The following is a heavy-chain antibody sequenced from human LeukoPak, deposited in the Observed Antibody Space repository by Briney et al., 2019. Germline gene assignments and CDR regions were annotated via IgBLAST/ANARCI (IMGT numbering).Heavy chain of an antibody. J-gene: IGHJ6*02. CDR1: GFTFSSYW. CDR2: IKQDGSEK. D-gene: IGHD6-13*01. Sequence: GGSLRLSCAASGFTFSSYWMSWVRQAPGKGLEWVANIKQDGSEKYYVDSVKGRFTISRDNAKNSLYLQMNSLRAEDTAVYYCARPYSPGGYYGMDVWGQGTTVTVSS. CDR3: ARPYSPGGYYGMDV. V-gene: IGHV3-7*01.